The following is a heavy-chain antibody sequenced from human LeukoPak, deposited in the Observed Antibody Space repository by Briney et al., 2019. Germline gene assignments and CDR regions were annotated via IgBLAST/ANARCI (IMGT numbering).Heavy chain of an antibody. CDR3: AREALFGVVDYFDY. CDR2: SSSSGSIN. V-gene: IGHV3-11*01. D-gene: IGHD3-3*01. CDR1: GFTLSDYY. J-gene: IGHJ4*02. Sequence: GGSLRLSCAASGFTLSDYYMVWVRQAPGKGLEWVSLSSSSGSINYYADSVKGRFTVSRDNAKNSVYLQMNGLRAEDTAVYYCAREALFGVVDYFDYWGQGTLVSVSS.